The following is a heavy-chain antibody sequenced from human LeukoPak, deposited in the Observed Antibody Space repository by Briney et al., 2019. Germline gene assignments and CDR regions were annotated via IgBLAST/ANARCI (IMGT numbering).Heavy chain of an antibody. CDR1: GFTLTDHY. J-gene: IGHJ4*02. D-gene: IGHD4-17*01. Sequence: PGGSLRLSCTVSGFTLTDHYMTWYRQSPGRGLEWISWITASGTTKDYADSVKGRFTISRDNSKNSVYLQMSSLRADDTAVYYCAWDPDYGDPYWGQGTLVTVSS. CDR2: ITASGTTK. CDR3: AWDPDYGDPY. V-gene: IGHV3-11*01.